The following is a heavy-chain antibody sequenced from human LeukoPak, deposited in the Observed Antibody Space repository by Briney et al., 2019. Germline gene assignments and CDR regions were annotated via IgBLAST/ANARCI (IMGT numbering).Heavy chain of an antibody. D-gene: IGHD2-8*01. Sequence: SETLSLTCTVSGASISSDYWSWIRQPPGKGLEWIGYTYYSGSTNYNPSLKSRVTISLDTSKNQFSLKLSSVTAADSAVYHCARRDLMTFDPWGQGTLVTVSS. J-gene: IGHJ5*02. CDR2: TYYSGST. CDR1: GASISSDY. CDR3: ARRDLMTFDP. V-gene: IGHV4-59*01.